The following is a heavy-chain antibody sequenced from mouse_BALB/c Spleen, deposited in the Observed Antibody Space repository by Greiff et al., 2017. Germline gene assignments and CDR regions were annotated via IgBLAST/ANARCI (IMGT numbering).Heavy chain of an antibody. V-gene: IGHV14-3*02. CDR1: GFNIKDTY. J-gene: IGHJ4*01. Sequence: EVQLQQSGAELVKPGASVKLSCTASGFNIKDTYMHWVKQRPEQGLEWIGRIDPANGNTKYDPKFQGKATITADTSSNTAYLQLSSLTSEDTAVYYCATLAYYGNCVGAMDYWGQGTSVTVSS. D-gene: IGHD2-10*01. CDR3: ATLAYYGNCVGAMDY. CDR2: IDPANGNT.